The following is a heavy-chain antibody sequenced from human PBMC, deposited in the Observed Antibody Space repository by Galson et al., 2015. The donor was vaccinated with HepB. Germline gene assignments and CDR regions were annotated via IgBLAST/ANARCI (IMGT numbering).Heavy chain of an antibody. J-gene: IGHJ4*02. CDR2: INPNTGGT. D-gene: IGHD4-17*01. V-gene: IGHV1-2*06. Sequence: SVKVSCKASGYSFTGYYLHWVRQAPGQGLEWMGRINPNTGGTNYAQKFQGRVTMTRDTSISTAYMELTRMRSDDTAVYYCASGTVTAFDYWGQGTLVTVSS. CDR1: GYSFTGYY. CDR3: ASGTVTAFDY.